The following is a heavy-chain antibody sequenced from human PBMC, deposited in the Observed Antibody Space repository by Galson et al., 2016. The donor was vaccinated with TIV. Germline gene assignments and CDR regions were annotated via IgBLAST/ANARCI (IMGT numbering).Heavy chain of an antibody. CDR3: ARDTSQLGSENYYCPRMGLDV. V-gene: IGHV3-11*04. Sequence: SLRLSCAASGFAFSDYYMSWIRQAPGKGLEWVSYIGAGGTNINFIDSVKGRFTISRDDAKNLLYLQMNSLRAEDTAVYYCARDTSQLGSENYYCPRMGLDVWGQGTTVTVSS. CDR1: GFAFSDYY. CDR2: IGAGGTNI. J-gene: IGHJ6*02. D-gene: IGHD3-10*02.